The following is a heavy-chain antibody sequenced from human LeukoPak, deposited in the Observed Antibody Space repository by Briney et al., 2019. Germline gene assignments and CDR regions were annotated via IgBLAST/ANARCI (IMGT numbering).Heavy chain of an antibody. D-gene: IGHD6-13*01. CDR2: IFHGGYS. CDR3: ARGYSSSWDNYFDS. CDR1: GGSISSYY. V-gene: IGHV4-59*12. J-gene: IGHJ4*02. Sequence: SETLSLTCTVSGGSISSYYWSWIRQPPGKGLEWIAYIFHGGYSNYNPSLKSRVTTSVDTSKNQFSLNLTSVTAADTAIYYCARGYSSSWDNYFDSWGQGTLVTVSS.